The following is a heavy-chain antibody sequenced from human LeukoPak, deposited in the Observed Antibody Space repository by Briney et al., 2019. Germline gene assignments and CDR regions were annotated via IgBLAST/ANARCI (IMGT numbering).Heavy chain of an antibody. CDR1: GGSISSYY. J-gene: IGHJ5*02. Sequence: SETLSLTCTVSGGSISSYYWSWIRQPPGKGLKWIGYISYIGSTSYNPSLKSRVTISVDTSKNQFSLKLSSVTAADTAVYYCARDFYGDGYNRLNNWFDPWGQGTLVTVSS. CDR3: ARDFYGDGYNRLNNWFDP. CDR2: ISYIGST. V-gene: IGHV4-59*12. D-gene: IGHD5-24*01.